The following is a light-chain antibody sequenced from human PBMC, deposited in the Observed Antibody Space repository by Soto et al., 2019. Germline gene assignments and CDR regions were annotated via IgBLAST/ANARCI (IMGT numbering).Light chain of an antibody. Sequence: QSALTQPASVSGSPGQSITSSCTGTSSDVGGYKFVSWYQQHPGKDPKLMIYEVSNRPSGVSNRFSGSKSGNTASLTISGLQAEDEADYYCSSYTTSSTLEVFGTGTKVTVL. V-gene: IGLV2-14*01. CDR3: SSYTTSSTLEV. J-gene: IGLJ1*01. CDR1: SSDVGGYKF. CDR2: EVS.